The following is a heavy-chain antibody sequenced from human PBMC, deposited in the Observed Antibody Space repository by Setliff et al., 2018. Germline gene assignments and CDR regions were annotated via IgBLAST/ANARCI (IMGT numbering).Heavy chain of an antibody. V-gene: IGHV3-21*01. CDR1: GFTCSSYS. Sequence: PGGSLRLSCAASGFTCSSYSMNWVRQAPGKGLEWVSSISSSSSYIYYEDSVKGRFTIARDNAKNSLYLQMNSMRAEDTAVYYCARNLSSGWYGDSFDYWGQGALVTVS. CDR2: ISSSSSYI. CDR3: ARNLSSGWYGDSFDY. D-gene: IGHD6-19*01. J-gene: IGHJ4*02.